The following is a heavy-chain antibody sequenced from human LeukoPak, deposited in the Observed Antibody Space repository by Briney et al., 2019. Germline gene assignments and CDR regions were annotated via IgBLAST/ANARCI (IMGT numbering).Heavy chain of an antibody. J-gene: IGHJ5*02. CDR1: GYTFTSYA. V-gene: IGHV1-69*13. CDR2: IIPIFGTA. Sequence: GASVKVSCKASGYTFTSYAMNWVRQAPGQGLEWMGGIIPIFGTANYAQKFQGRVTITADESTSTAYMELSSLRSEDTAVYYCARGEVGYCSSTSCYDWFDPWGQGTLVTVSS. CDR3: ARGEVGYCSSTSCYDWFDP. D-gene: IGHD2-2*01.